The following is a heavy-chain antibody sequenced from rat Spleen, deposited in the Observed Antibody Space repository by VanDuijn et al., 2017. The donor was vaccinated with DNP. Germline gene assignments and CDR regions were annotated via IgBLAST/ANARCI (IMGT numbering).Heavy chain of an antibody. Sequence: EVQLVESGGGLVQPGGSLKLSCTASGFTFSDYAMAWVRQAPKKGLEWVATISYDGSRTSCRDSVKGRFTFSRDNAKSTLYLQMDSLRSEDTATYYCARHDDFGGGRWDYWGQGVIVTVSS. V-gene: IGHV5-7*01. D-gene: IGHD4-3*01. CDR3: ARHDDFGGGRWDY. J-gene: IGHJ2*01. CDR2: ISYDGSRT. CDR1: GFTFSDYA.